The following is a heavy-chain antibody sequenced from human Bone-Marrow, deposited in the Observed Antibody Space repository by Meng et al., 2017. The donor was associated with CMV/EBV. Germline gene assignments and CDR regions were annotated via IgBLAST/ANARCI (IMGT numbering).Heavy chain of an antibody. D-gene: IGHD2-2*01. J-gene: IGHJ6*02. V-gene: IGHV1-69*05. CDR2: ITPIFGTP. CDR1: GGTFSSYA. CDR3: ATSAVVVAAAVYYNGKDV. Sequence: SVKVSCKASGGTFSSYAISWVRQAPGQGLEWMGGITPIFGTPNYAQKFQGRVTITTDESTSTAYLELSSLRSEDTAVYYCATSAVVVAAAVYYNGKDVWGQGTTVTVSS.